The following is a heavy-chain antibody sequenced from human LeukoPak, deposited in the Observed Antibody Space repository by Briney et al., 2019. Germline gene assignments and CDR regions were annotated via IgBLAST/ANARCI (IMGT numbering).Heavy chain of an antibody. D-gene: IGHD3-22*01. CDR3: ASGYYDSSGYD. V-gene: IGHV3-7*01. CDR1: GFTFSSYW. J-gene: IGHJ4*02. CDR2: IKQDGSEK. Sequence: GGSLRLSCAASGFTFSSYWMSWVRQAPGKGLEWAANIKQDGSEKYYVDSVKGRFTISRDNAKNSLYLQMNSLRAEDTAVYYCASGYYDSSGYDWGQGTLVTVSS.